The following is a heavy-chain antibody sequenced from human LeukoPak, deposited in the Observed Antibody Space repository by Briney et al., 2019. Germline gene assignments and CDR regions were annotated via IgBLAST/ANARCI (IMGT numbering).Heavy chain of an antibody. J-gene: IGHJ5*02. CDR1: GFTFSSYG. CDR2: IWYDGSNK. D-gene: IGHD2-15*01. V-gene: IGHV3-33*06. CDR3: AKGRLWCSGGSCYSLSAGFDP. Sequence: GGSLRLSCAASGFTFSSYGMHWVRQAPGKGLEWVAVIWYDGSNKYYADSVKGRFTISRDNSKNTLYLQMNSLRAEDTAVYYCAKGRLWCSGGSCYSLSAGFDPWGQGTLVTVSS.